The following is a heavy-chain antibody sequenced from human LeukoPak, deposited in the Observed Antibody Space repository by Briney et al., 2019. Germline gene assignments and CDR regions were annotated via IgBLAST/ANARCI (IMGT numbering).Heavy chain of an antibody. Sequence: PSETLSLTCAVYGGSFSGYYWSWIRQPPGKGLEWIGEINHSGSTNYNPSLKSRVTISVDTSKNQFSLKLSSVTAADTAVYYCARGYQLLSGYYYYYCGMDVWGQGTTVTVSS. CDR3: ARGYQLLSGYYYYYCGMDV. V-gene: IGHV4-34*01. CDR2: INHSGST. J-gene: IGHJ6*02. D-gene: IGHD2-2*01. CDR1: GGSFSGYY.